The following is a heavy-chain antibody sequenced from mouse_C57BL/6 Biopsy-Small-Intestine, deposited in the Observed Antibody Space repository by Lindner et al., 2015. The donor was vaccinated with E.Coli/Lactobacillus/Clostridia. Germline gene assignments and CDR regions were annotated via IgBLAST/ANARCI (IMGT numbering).Heavy chain of an antibody. CDR1: GYTFAGSW. CDR3: AKFPYYSNPYAMDY. D-gene: IGHD2-5*01. J-gene: IGHJ4*01. V-gene: IGHV1-9*01. Sequence: VQLQESGAELMKPGASVKLSCKATGYTFAGSWIEWIKQRPGHGLEWIGEILPGSGSTNYNEKFKGKATFTAETSSNTAYMQLSSLTTEDSAIYYCAKFPYYSNPYAMDYWGQGTSVTVSS. CDR2: ILPGSGST.